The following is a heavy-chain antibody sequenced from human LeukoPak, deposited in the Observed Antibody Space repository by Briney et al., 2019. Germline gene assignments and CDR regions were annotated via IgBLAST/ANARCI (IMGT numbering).Heavy chain of an antibody. V-gene: IGHV3-48*03. J-gene: IGHJ5*02. CDR3: ARSLPGEYNWFDP. Sequence: GGSLRLSCAASGFTFSGYDMNWVRQAPGKGLEWVSHITSSGSTIYYADSVKGRFTISRDNAKNSLYLQMDSLRADDTAVYYCARSLPGEYNWFDPWGQGTLVTVSS. CDR1: GFTFSGYD. D-gene: IGHD3-10*01. CDR2: ITSSGSTI.